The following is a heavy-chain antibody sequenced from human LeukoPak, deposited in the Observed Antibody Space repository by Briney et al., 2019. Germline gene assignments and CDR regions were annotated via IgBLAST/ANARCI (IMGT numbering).Heavy chain of an antibody. CDR3: ARSYSRGWGFYFEY. CDR1: GGPIRSGDHY. Sequence: SETLSLTCTVSGGPIRSGDHYWSWIRQSPGKGLEWMGYIYYSGNTYYNPSLKSRLTISIDTSRNQFSLKVTSVTAADTAVYYCARSYSRGWGFYFEYWGPGTLVTVSS. J-gene: IGHJ4*02. D-gene: IGHD6-19*01. CDR2: IYYSGNT. V-gene: IGHV4-30-4*08.